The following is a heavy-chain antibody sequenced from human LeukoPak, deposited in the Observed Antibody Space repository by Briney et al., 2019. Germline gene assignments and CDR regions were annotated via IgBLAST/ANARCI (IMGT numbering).Heavy chain of an antibody. Sequence: GGSLRLSCTASGFTVTIHCMNWVRQAPGKGLEWLANIRPDGSEKVYVDSVRGRFTISRDNTKSSVYLQMNNLTTEDSAVYYSWGRYGFSCIYWGQGIRVTVSS. CDR2: IRPDGSEK. D-gene: IGHD2-15*01. J-gene: IGHJ4*02. CDR1: GFTVTIHC. CDR3: WGRYGFSCIY. V-gene: IGHV3-7*01.